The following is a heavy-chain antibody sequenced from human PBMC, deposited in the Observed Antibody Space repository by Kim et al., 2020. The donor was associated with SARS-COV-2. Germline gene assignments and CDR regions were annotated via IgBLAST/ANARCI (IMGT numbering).Heavy chain of an antibody. CDR1: GFTFSSYA. V-gene: IGHV3-23*01. J-gene: IGHJ4*02. Sequence: GGSLRLSCAASGFTFSSYAMSWVRQAPGKGLEWVSAISGSGGSTYYADSVKGRFTISRDNSKNTLYLQMNSLRAEDTAVYYCAKERRGMGRIEARSPYYFDYWGQGTLVTVSS. CDR3: AKERRGMGRIEARSPYYFDY. D-gene: IGHD3-16*01. CDR2: ISGSGGST.